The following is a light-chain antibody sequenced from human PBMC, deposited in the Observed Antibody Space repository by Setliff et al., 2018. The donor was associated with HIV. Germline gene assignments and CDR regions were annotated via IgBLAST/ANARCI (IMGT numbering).Light chain of an antibody. CDR2: NIN. CDR1: SSDIGDYES. V-gene: IGLV2-23*02. Sequence: QSVLTQPASVSGSPGQSITISCIGSSSDIGDYESVSWYQQHPGEVPKLIIYNINKRPSGISGRFSGSKSGNTASLTISGLQAEDEADYHCCSYAGSDTWMFGGGTQLTVL. CDR3: CSYAGSDTWM. J-gene: IGLJ3*02.